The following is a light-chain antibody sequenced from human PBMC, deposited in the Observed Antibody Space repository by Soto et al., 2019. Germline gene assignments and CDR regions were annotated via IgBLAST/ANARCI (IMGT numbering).Light chain of an antibody. V-gene: IGKV3-15*01. CDR2: GAS. Sequence: EIVMTQSPATLSVSPGERVTLSCRASQSVSRNLAWFQQKPVQAPRFLIYGASTRATGVPARFSGSGSGTEFTLTISSLQSEDFAVYYCQQYNNSPPWTLGQGTKVEV. CDR3: QQYNNSPPWT. J-gene: IGKJ1*01. CDR1: QSVSRN.